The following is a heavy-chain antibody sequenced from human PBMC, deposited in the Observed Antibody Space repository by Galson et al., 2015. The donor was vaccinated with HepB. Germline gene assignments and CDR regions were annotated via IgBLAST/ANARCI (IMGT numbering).Heavy chain of an antibody. Sequence: SETLSLTCAVYGGSFSGYYWSWIRQPPGKGLEWIGEINHSGSTNYNPSLKSRVTISVDTSKNQFSLKLSSVTAADTAVYYCARGRYYYDSSGYPRYFDYWGQGTLVTVSS. CDR2: INHSGST. J-gene: IGHJ4*02. D-gene: IGHD3-22*01. CDR1: GGSFSGYY. V-gene: IGHV4-34*01. CDR3: ARGRYYYDSSGYPRYFDY.